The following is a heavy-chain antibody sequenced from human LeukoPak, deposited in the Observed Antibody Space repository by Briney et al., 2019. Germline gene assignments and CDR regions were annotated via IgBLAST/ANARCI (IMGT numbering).Heavy chain of an antibody. CDR1: GYTLTELS. J-gene: IGHJ3*02. V-gene: IGHV1-24*01. Sequence: ASVNVSCKVSGYTLTELSMHWVRQAPGKGLEWMGGFDPEDGETIYAQKFQGRVTMTEDTSTDTAYMELSSLRSEDSAVYYCATASVGYVKQAPDAFDIWGQGTMVTVSS. CDR2: FDPEDGET. CDR3: ATASVGYVKQAPDAFDI. D-gene: IGHD2-8*02.